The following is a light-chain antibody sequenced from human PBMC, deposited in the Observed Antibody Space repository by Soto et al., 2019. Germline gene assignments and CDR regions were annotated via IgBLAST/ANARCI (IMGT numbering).Light chain of an antibody. CDR1: SSDVGGYNY. Sequence: QPALTQPASVSGSPGQSSTISCTGTSSDVGGYNYVSWYQQHPGKDPKLMIYEVSNRPSGVSSRFSGSKSGNTASLTISGLQAEDEAAYYCISYTSSSTLVFGGGTKLTVL. CDR3: ISYTSSSTLV. CDR2: EVS. V-gene: IGLV2-14*01. J-gene: IGLJ2*01.